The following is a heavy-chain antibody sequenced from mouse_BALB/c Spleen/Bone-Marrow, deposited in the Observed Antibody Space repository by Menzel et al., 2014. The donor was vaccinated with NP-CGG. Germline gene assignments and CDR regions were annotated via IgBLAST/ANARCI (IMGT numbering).Heavy chain of an antibody. V-gene: IGHV1-69*01. J-gene: IGHJ1*01. CDR3: ARDYYGRGWYFDV. CDR2: IDTSDSYT. D-gene: IGHD1-1*01. CDR1: GYTFTDYW. Sequence: QVQLQQSGAELVMPGASVKMSCKASGYTFTDYWMHWVKQRPGQGLEWIGAIDTSDSYTSYNQKFKGKATLTVDESSSTAYMQLSSLPSEDSAVYYCARDYYGRGWYFDVWGAGTTVTVSS.